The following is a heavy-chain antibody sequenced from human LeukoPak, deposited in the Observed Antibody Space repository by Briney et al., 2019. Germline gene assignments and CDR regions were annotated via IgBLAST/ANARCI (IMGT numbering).Heavy chain of an antibody. Sequence: SETLSLTCTVSGGSISSYYWSWIRQPPGKGLEWIGYIYYSGSTNYNPSLKSRVTISVDTSKNQFSLKLSSVTAADTAVYYCARLQIGVFVVVPAAIRGAFDIWGQGTMVTVSS. CDR3: ARLQIGVFVVVPAAIRGAFDI. J-gene: IGHJ3*02. D-gene: IGHD2-2*02. CDR2: IYYSGST. V-gene: IGHV4-59*01. CDR1: GGSISSYY.